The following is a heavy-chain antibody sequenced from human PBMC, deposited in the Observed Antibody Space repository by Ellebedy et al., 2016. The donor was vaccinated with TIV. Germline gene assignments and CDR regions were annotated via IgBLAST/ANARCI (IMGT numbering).Heavy chain of an antibody. V-gene: IGHV4-59*11. Sequence: MPSETLSLTCKVSGGPISRHFWSWIRQPPGKGLEWIAHIFFSGRTNYNPSLESRVSISIDTSKNQISLNLSSVTAADTAVYYCARSGDWFDPWGQGTLVTVAS. CDR1: GGPISRHF. CDR2: IFFSGRT. D-gene: IGHD3-10*01. J-gene: IGHJ5*02. CDR3: ARSGDWFDP.